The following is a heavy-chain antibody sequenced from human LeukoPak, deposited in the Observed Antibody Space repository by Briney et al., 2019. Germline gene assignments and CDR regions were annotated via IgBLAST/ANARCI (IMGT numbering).Heavy chain of an antibody. CDR2: ISSSGSTI. CDR1: GFTFSSYE. J-gene: IGHJ6*02. V-gene: IGHV3-48*03. Sequence: GGSLRLSCAASGFTFSSYEMNWVRQAPGKGLEWVSYISSSGSTIYYADSVKGRFTISRDNAKNSLYLQMNSLRAEDTAVYYCARDLLRFLEWLPLWDYGMDVWSQGTTVTVSS. D-gene: IGHD3-3*01. CDR3: ARDLLRFLEWLPLWDYGMDV.